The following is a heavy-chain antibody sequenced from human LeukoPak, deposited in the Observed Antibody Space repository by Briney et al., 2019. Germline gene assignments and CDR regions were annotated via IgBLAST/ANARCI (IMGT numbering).Heavy chain of an antibody. CDR1: GFTFSSYS. Sequence: GGSLRLSCAASGFTFSSYSMNWVRQAPGKGLEWVSSISSSSSYIYYADSVKGRFTISRDNAKNSLYLQMNSLRAEDTAVYYCAREGITDYGMDVWDQGTTVTVSS. CDR3: AREGITDYGMDV. D-gene: IGHD1-14*01. V-gene: IGHV3-21*01. CDR2: ISSSSSYI. J-gene: IGHJ6*02.